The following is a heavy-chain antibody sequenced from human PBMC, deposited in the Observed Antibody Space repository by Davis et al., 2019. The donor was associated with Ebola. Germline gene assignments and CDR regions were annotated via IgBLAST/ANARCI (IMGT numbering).Heavy chain of an antibody. Sequence: GESLKISCAASGFTFSSYGMHWVRQAPGKGLEWVAFIRYDGSNTYYADSVKGRFTISRDNSKNTLYLQVNSLRAEDTAVYYCEKDFGGNTNYYFDLWGRGTLVTVSS. CDR2: IRYDGSNT. CDR3: EKDFGGNTNYYFDL. J-gene: IGHJ2*01. V-gene: IGHV3-30*02. D-gene: IGHD4-23*01. CDR1: GFTFSSYG.